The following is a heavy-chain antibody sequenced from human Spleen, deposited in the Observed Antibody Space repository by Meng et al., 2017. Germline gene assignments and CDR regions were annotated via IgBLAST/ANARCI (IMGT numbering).Heavy chain of an antibody. CDR3: ARARYSSGCGV. CDR1: GGSISSSSYY. Sequence: GSLRLSCAVYGGSISSSSYYWGWIRQPPGKGLEWIGNIYYSGSTYYNPSLKSRVTISVDMSKTQFSLKLNSVTAADTAVYYCARARYSSGCGVWGQGTLVTVSS. CDR2: IYYSGST. V-gene: IGHV4-39*07. J-gene: IGHJ4*02. D-gene: IGHD6-19*01.